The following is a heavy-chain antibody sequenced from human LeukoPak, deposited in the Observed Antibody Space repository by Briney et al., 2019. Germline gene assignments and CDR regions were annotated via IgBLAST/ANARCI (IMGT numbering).Heavy chain of an antibody. CDR3: VRAFCSSVSCYLTY. D-gene: IGHD2-2*01. CDR1: GYTFNEYF. Sequence: GASVKVSCKTSGYTFNEYFIHWVRQAPGQGLEWMGWINPNSGGTKYSQKFQGGVTMTSETSTATAYMELSSLTSDDAAVYYCVRAFCSSVSCYLTYWGQGTPVIVSS. CDR2: INPNSGGT. J-gene: IGHJ4*02. V-gene: IGHV1-2*02.